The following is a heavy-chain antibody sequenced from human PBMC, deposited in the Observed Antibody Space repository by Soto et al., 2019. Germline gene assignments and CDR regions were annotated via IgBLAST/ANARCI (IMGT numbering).Heavy chain of an antibody. J-gene: IGHJ4*02. CDR3: ARGYYDSSGYFDFDY. CDR2: INHSGST. V-gene: IGHV4-34*01. D-gene: IGHD3-22*01. Sequence: ETLSLTCAVYGGSFSGYYWSWIRQPPGKGLEWIGEINHSGSTNYNPSLKSRVTISVDTSKNQFSLKLSSVTAADTAVYYCARGYYDSSGYFDFDYWGQGTLVTVSS. CDR1: GGSFSGYY.